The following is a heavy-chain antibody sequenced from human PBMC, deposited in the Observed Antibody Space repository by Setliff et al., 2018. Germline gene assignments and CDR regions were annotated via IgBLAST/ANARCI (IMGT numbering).Heavy chain of an antibody. CDR2: IRHDGTNE. J-gene: IGHJ4*02. CDR1: GFTSNMYG. V-gene: IGHV3-30*02. Sequence: SCAASGFTSNMYGVHWVRQAPGKGLEWVAYIRHDGTNENYADSVKGRFTVSRDNSRNTLFLQMNSLRTEDTAVYYCAKDTHYYASSGYYCFDFWGQGTLVTVSS. CDR3: AKDTHYYASSGYYCFDF. D-gene: IGHD3-22*01.